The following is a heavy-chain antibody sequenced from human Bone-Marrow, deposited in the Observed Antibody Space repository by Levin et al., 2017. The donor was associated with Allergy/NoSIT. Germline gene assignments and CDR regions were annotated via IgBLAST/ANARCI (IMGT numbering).Heavy chain of an antibody. CDR3: SSGYGASSIGDR. CDR2: IYYTGST. J-gene: IGHJ5*02. D-gene: IGHD6-6*01. CDR1: GGSIRSSPFY. Sequence: SETLSLTCSVSGGSIRSSPFYWGWIRQPPGKGLEWIGSIYYTGSTYYNPSLMSRVSISIDTSKNQIFLQLSHVTAADIAVYYCSSGYGASSIGDRWGQGILVTVSS. V-gene: IGHV4-39*01.